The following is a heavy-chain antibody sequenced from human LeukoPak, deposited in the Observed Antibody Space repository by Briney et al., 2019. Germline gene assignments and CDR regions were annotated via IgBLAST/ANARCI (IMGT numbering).Heavy chain of an antibody. CDR3: ARVPPYDFDFYYSYMDV. CDR1: GFTFDEYG. Sequence: PGGSLRLSCAASGFTFDEYGMSWVRQAPGKGLEWVSGINWNGGSTDYADSVKGRFTISRDNAKNSLYLHMNSLRADDTALYFCARVPPYDFDFYYSYMDVWGKGTTVTVSS. V-gene: IGHV3-20*04. D-gene: IGHD3-3*01. J-gene: IGHJ6*03. CDR2: INWNGGST.